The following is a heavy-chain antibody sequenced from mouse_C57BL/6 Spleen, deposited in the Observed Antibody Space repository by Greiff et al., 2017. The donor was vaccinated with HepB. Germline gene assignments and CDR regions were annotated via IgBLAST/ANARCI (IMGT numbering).Heavy chain of an antibody. CDR1: GYTFTSYW. Sequence: QVQLQQPGAELVKPGASVKLSCKASGYTFTSYWMQWVKQRPGQGLEWIGEIDPSDSYTNYNQKFKGKATLTVDKSSSTAYMQLSSLTSEDSAVYYCASGDCCLGWSFAYWGQGTLVTVSA. J-gene: IGHJ3*01. D-gene: IGHD2-14*01. CDR2: IDPSDSYT. CDR3: ASGDCCLGWSFAY. V-gene: IGHV1-50*01.